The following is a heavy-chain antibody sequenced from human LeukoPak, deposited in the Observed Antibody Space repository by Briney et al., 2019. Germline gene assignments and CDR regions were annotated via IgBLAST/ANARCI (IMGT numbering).Heavy chain of an antibody. CDR2: ISAYNGNT. CDR1: GYTFTSYG. J-gene: IGHJ4*02. D-gene: IGHD2-2*01. Sequence: ASVKVSCKGSGYTFTSYGISWVRQAPGQGLEWMGWISAYNGNTNYAQKLQGRVTMTTDTSTSTAYMELRSLRSDDTAVYYCARVPPLRIVVVPVVHGDYWGQGTLVTVSS. CDR3: ARVPPLRIVVVPVVHGDY. V-gene: IGHV1-18*01.